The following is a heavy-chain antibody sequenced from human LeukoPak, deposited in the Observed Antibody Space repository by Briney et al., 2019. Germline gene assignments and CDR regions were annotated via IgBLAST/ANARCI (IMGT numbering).Heavy chain of an antibody. CDR3: ARSGSVVVAARNWFDP. Sequence: GASVKVSCKASGYTFTSYGISWVRQAPGQGLEWMGWISAYNGNTNYAQKLQGRVTMTTDTSTSTAYMELRSLRSDDTAVYYCARSGSVVVAARNWFDPWGQGTLVTVSS. V-gene: IGHV1-18*01. J-gene: IGHJ5*02. CDR1: GYTFTSYG. D-gene: IGHD2-15*01. CDR2: ISAYNGNT.